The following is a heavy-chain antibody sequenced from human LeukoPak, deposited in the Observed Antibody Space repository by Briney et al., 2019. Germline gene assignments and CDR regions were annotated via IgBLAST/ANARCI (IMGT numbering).Heavy chain of an antibody. CDR2: IIPIFGTA. CDR1: GGTFSSYA. V-gene: IGHV1-69*13. Sequence: SVKVSCKASGGTFSSYAVSWVRQAPGQGLEWMGGIIPIFGTANYAQKFQGRVTITADESTSTAYMELSSLRSEDTAVYYCARDGTADYYYGMDVWGQGTTVTVSS. J-gene: IGHJ6*02. CDR3: ARDGTADYYYGMDV. D-gene: IGHD2-2*01.